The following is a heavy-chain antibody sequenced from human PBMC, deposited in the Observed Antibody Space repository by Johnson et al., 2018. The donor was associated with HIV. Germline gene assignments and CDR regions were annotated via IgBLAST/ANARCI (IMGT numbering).Heavy chain of an antibody. J-gene: IGHJ3*02. V-gene: IGHV3-23*04. D-gene: IGHD1-26*01. CDR3: AKGWGRGTFSTDDSFDI. CDR2: SSRSGSTI. Sequence: VQLVESGGGLVQPGGSLRLSCAASGFTFSSYAMSWVRQAPGKGLEWVSDSSRSGSTIYYADSVKGRFTISRDNSKNTLYLQMNSLRAEDTAVYYCAKGWGRGTFSTDDSFDIWGQGTMVTVSS. CDR1: GFTFSSYA.